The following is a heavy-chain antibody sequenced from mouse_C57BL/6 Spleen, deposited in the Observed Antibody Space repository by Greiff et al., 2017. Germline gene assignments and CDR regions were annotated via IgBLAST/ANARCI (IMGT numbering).Heavy chain of an antibody. CDR2: INPSSGYT. Sequence: VQLQQSGAELARPGASVKMSCKASGYTFTSYTMHWVKQRPGQGLEWIGYINPSSGYTKYNQKFKDKATLTADKSSSTAYMQLSSLTSEDSAVYYCARYYYGSSYDNAMDYWGQGTSVTV. CDR1: GYTFTSYT. CDR3: ARYYYGSSYDNAMDY. D-gene: IGHD1-1*01. J-gene: IGHJ4*01. V-gene: IGHV1-4*01.